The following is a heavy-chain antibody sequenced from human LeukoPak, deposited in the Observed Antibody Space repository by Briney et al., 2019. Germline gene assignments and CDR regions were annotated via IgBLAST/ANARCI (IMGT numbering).Heavy chain of an antibody. D-gene: IGHD3-16*01. J-gene: IGHJ4*02. CDR2: ISGSGGDT. V-gene: IGHV3-23*01. CDR1: GLTFSNYA. CDR3: ARGKKAGVVGTFGFDY. Sequence: PGGSLRLSCAASGLTFSNYAMSWARQAPGKGLEWVPAISGSGGDTYYADSVKGRFTISRDNSKNTLYLQINSLGAEDTALYYCARGKKAGVVGTFGFDYWGQGTLVTVSS.